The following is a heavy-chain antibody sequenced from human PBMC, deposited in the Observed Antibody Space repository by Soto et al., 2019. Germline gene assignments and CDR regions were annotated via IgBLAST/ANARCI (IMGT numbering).Heavy chain of an antibody. V-gene: IGHV1-46*01. Sequence: ASVKVSCKASGYTFTSYYMHWVRQAPGQGLEWMGIINPSGGSTSYAQKLQGRVTMTRDTSTSTVYMELSSLRSEDTAVYYCARDRPYYYDSSGYSPLWPLYGMDVWGQGTTVTVSS. CDR2: INPSGGST. CDR3: ARDRPYYYDSSGYSPLWPLYGMDV. CDR1: GYTFTSYY. J-gene: IGHJ6*02. D-gene: IGHD3-22*01.